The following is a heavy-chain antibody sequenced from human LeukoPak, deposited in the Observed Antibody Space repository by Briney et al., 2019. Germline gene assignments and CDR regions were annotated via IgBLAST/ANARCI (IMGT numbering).Heavy chain of an antibody. J-gene: IGHJ3*02. Sequence: ASVKVSCKASGYTFTSYGISWVRQAPGQGLEWMGWINPNSGGTNYAQKFRGRVTMTRDTSISTAYMELSRLRSDDTAVYYCASISGSYSDAFDIWGQGTMVTVSS. CDR1: GYTFTSYG. D-gene: IGHD1-26*01. CDR2: INPNSGGT. V-gene: IGHV1-2*02. CDR3: ASISGSYSDAFDI.